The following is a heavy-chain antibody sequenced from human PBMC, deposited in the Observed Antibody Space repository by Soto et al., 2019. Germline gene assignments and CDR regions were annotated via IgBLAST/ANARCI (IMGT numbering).Heavy chain of an antibody. D-gene: IGHD3-22*01. CDR2: IYYTGST. V-gene: IGHV4-59*01. J-gene: IGHJ4*02. Sequence: SETLSLTCTVFGGSISSFYWSWIRQPPGKGLEWIAYIYYTGSTNYNPSLKSRVTLSADTSKNQFSLKLISVTAADTAMYYCARVDSSGSYFDYWGQGTLVTVSS. CDR3: ARVDSSGSYFDY. CDR1: GGSISSFY.